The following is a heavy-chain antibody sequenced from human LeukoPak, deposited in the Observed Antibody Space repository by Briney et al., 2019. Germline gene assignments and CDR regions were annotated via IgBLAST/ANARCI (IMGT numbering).Heavy chain of an antibody. CDR1: GVTFSSHG. J-gene: IGHJ4*02. CDR3: TRAEMTTITYPDY. CDR2: ISYDGNNK. Sequence: GRSLRLSCVVSGVTFSSHGMHWVRQAPGKGLEWVAVISYDGNNKYYADSVKGRFTISRDNAKISLYLQMNSLRAEDTAVYYCTRAEMTTITYPDYWGQGTPVTVSS. D-gene: IGHD5-24*01. V-gene: IGHV3-30*03.